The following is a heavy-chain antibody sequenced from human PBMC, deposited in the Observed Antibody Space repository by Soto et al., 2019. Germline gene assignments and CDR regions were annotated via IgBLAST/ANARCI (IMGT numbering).Heavy chain of an antibody. Sequence: PSETLSLTCTVSGGSISSSSYYWGWIRQPPGKGLEWIGSIYYSGSTYYNPSLKSRVTISVDTSKNQFSLKLSSVTAADTAVYYCATYYDYIWGSYRYTNWFDPWGQGTLVTVSS. J-gene: IGHJ5*02. CDR1: GGSISSSSYY. CDR3: ATYYDYIWGSYRYTNWFDP. CDR2: IYYSGST. V-gene: IGHV4-39*01. D-gene: IGHD3-16*02.